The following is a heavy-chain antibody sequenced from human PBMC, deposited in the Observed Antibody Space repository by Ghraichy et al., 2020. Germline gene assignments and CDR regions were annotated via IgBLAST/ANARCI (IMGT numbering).Heavy chain of an antibody. Sequence: GGSLRLSCAASGFTFSSYGMHWVRQAPGKGLEWVAVISYDGSNKYYADSVKGRFTISRDNSKNTLYLQMNSLRAEDTAVYYCAKDLGGYNSHYYYGMDVWGQGTTVTVSS. CDR2: ISYDGSNK. D-gene: IGHD5-24*01. V-gene: IGHV3-30*18. J-gene: IGHJ6*02. CDR1: GFTFSSYG. CDR3: AKDLGGYNSHYYYGMDV.